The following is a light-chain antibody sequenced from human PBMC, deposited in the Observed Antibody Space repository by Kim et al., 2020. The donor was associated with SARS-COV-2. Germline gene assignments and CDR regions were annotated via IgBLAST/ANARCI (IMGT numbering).Light chain of an antibody. CDR1: QSVSTY. Sequence: SASAGDRVIIACRASQSVSTYLNWYQQKPGKAPKLLIYAASSLQSGVPSRFSGSGSGTDFTLTISSLQPEDFATYYCQQSYSTPYTFGQGTKLEI. V-gene: IGKV1-39*01. J-gene: IGKJ2*01. CDR2: AAS. CDR3: QQSYSTPYT.